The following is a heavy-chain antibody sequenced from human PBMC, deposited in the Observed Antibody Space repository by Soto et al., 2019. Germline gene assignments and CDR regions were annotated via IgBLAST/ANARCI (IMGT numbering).Heavy chain of an antibody. CDR2: ISYDGSNK. J-gene: IGHJ6*04. CDR1: GFTFSSYG. D-gene: IGHD3-3*01. V-gene: IGHV3-30*18. Sequence: PGGSLRLSCAASGFTFSSYGMHWVRQAPGKGLEWVEVISYDGSNKYYADSVKGRFTISRDNSKNMLYLQMNSLRAEDTAVYYCAKPVLRFLEWLYSATDVWGKGTTVTVSS. CDR3: AKPVLRFLEWLYSATDV.